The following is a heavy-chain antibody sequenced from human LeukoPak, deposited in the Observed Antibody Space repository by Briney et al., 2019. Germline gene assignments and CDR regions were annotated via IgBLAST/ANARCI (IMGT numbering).Heavy chain of an antibody. D-gene: IGHD3-22*01. CDR2: IYSGGST. V-gene: IGHV3-53*01. CDR1: GLVVSSNY. CDR3: ARVLGYDSIGYHSDYMDV. J-gene: IGHJ6*03. Sequence: PGRSLRLSCAASGLVVSSNYMTWVRQAPGKGLEWVSVIYSGGSTYDADSVKGRFTISRDNSKNTVYLQMNSLRAEDTAVYYCARVLGYDSIGYHSDYMDVWGKGTTVTVSS.